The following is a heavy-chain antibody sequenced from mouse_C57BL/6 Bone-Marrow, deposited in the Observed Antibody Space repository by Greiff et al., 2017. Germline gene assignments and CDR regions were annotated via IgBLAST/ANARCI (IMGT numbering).Heavy chain of an antibody. CDR1: GFTFSSYA. J-gene: IGHJ4*01. CDR2: ISDGGSYT. CDR3: ARVPPYDYEGGGYAMDY. Sequence: EVHLVESGGGLVKPGGSLKLSCAASGFTFSSYAMSWVRQTPEKRLEWVATISDGGSYTYYPDNVKGRFTISRDNAKNNLYLQMSHLKSEDTAMYYCARVPPYDYEGGGYAMDYWGQGTSVTVSS. D-gene: IGHD2-4*01. V-gene: IGHV5-4*01.